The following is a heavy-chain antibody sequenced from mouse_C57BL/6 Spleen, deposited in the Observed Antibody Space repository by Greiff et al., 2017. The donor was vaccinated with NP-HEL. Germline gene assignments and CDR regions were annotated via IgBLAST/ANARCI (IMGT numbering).Heavy chain of an antibody. D-gene: IGHD2-1*01. CDR1: GFTFSSYA. J-gene: IGHJ3*01. V-gene: IGHV5-4*01. Sequence: EVQVVESGGGLVKPGGSLKLSCAASGFTFSSYAMSWVRQTPEKRLEWVATISDGGSYTYYPDNVKGRFTISRDNAKNNLYLQMSHLKSEETAMYYCARDPLYGNYPAWFAYWGQGTLVTVSA. CDR2: ISDGGSYT. CDR3: ARDPLYGNYPAWFAY.